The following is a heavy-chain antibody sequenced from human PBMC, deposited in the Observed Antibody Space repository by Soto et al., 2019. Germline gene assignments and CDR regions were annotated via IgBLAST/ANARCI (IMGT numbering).Heavy chain of an antibody. Sequence: QVRLVESGGGVVQPGGSLRLSCATSGFSLSSYAMHWVRQAPGKGLEWVALMSYDETKKYYADSVKGQFTISRDTSKNTLCLQMNNLRVEDTAVYSCAKDRRDGDFMHILVVDFWGQGALVTVSS. V-gene: IGHV3-30*18. CDR1: GFSLSSYA. CDR3: AKDRRDGDFMHILVVDF. J-gene: IGHJ4*02. D-gene: IGHD2-15*01. CDR2: MSYDETKK.